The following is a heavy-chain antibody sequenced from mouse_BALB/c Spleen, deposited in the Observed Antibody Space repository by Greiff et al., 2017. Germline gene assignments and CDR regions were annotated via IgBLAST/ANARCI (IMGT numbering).Heavy chain of an antibody. V-gene: IGHV1-5*01. D-gene: IGHD1-1*02. CDR3: TRGGWLSMDYAMDY. Sequence: VHVKQSGTVLARPGASVKMSCKASGYSFTSYWMHWVKQRPGQGLEWIGAIYPGNSDTSYNQKFKGKAKLTAVTSASTAYMELSSLTNEDSAVYYCTRGGWLSMDYAMDYWGQGTSVTVSS. CDR2: IYPGNSDT. CDR1: GYSFTSYW. J-gene: IGHJ4*01.